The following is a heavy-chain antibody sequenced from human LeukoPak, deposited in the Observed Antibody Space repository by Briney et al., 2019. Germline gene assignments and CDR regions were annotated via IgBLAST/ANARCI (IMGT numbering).Heavy chain of an antibody. D-gene: IGHD5-24*01. CDR3: VRDFRTQLDGYSPPYHFDY. CDR1: GFIFSTHS. V-gene: IGHV3-21*01. J-gene: IGHJ4*02. CDR2: ISSGSSHI. Sequence: EGSLRFSCAASGFIFSTHSMSWVRQSPGKGLEWVSTISSGSSHIYYADSMKGRFTISRYNARNSLFLQMNSLRAEDTAVYYCVRDFRTQLDGYSPPYHFDYWGQGALVTVSS.